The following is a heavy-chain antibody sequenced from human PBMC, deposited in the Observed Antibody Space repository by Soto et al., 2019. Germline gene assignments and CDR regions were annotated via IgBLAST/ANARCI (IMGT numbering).Heavy chain of an antibody. J-gene: IGHJ4*02. D-gene: IGHD1-26*01. CDR2: IMPIVGTA. CDR1: GGTFSSYA. Sequence: QVQLVQSGAEVKKPGSSVKVSCKASGGTFSSYAISWVRQAPGQGHEWMGGIMPIVGTANYAQKDQGRVTITTDASTSTTNMGRSERSPNDTAVNYCARGGSYRVSYYTRSVFDYWGQGTRVTVSS. CDR3: ARGGSYRVSYYTRSVFDY. V-gene: IGHV1-69*01.